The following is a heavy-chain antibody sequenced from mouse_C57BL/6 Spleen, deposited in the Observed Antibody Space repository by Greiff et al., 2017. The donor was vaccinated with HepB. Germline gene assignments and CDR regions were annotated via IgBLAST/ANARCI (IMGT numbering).Heavy chain of an antibody. CDR1: GFTFSSYA. CDR2: ISSGGDYI. CDR3: TRDRGTSLAMDY. J-gene: IGHJ4*01. D-gene: IGHD3-1*01. V-gene: IGHV5-9-1*02. Sequence: EVHLVESGEGLVKPGGSLKLSCAASGFTFSSYAMSWVRQTPEKRLEWVAYISSGGDYIYYADTVKGRFTISRDNARNTLYLQMSSLKSEDTAMYYCTRDRGTSLAMDYWGQGTSVTVSS.